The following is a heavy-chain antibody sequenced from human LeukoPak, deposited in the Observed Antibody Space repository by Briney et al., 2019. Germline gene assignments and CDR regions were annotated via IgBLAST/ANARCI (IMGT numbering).Heavy chain of an antibody. CDR1: GGSISTYS. D-gene: IGHD3-9*01. Sequence: PSETLSLTCTVSGGSISTYSWSWIRQPAGKGLEWIGRIYDSGTTNYNPSLRSRVTMSVDTSNNRFSLNLSSVTAADTAVYYCARHVWLQPFDYWGQGTLVTVSS. J-gene: IGHJ4*02. CDR2: IYDSGTT. V-gene: IGHV4-4*07. CDR3: ARHVWLQPFDY.